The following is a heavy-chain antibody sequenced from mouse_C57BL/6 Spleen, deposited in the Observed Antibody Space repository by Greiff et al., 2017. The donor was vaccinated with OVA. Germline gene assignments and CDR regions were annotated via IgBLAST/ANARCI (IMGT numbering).Heavy chain of an antibody. CDR2: INPNNGGT. CDR3: ARSLAMDY. V-gene: IGHV1-18*01. CDR1: GYTFTDYN. J-gene: IGHJ4*01. Sequence: VQLQQSGPELVKPGASVKISCKASGYTFTDYNMDWVKQSHGKSLEWIGDINPNNGGTIYNQKFKGKATLTVDKSSSTAYMELRSLTSEDTAVYYCARSLAMDYWGQGTSVTVSS.